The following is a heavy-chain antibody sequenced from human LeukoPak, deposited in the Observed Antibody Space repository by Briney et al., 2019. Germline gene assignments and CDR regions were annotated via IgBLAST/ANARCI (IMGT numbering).Heavy chain of an antibody. CDR1: GYRVTSYW. V-gene: IGHV5-51*01. D-gene: IGHD3-10*01. J-gene: IGHJ3*02. CDR3: ARLNHMVRGVINAFDI. Sequence: GESLKISCKGSGYRVTSYWIGWVRQMPGKGLEWMGIIYPGDSDTRYSPSFQGQATISADKSISTAYLQWSSLKASDTAMYYCARLNHMVRGVINAFDIWGQGTMVTVSS. CDR2: IYPGDSDT.